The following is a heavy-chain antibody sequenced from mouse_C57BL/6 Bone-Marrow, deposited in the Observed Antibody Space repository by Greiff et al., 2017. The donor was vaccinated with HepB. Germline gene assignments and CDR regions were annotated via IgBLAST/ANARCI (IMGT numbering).Heavy chain of an antibody. J-gene: IGHJ3*01. V-gene: IGHV5-12*01. D-gene: IGHD1-1*01. Sequence: EVKLEESGGGLVQPGGSLKLSCAASGFTFSDYYMYWVRQTPEKRLEWVAYISNGGGSTYYPDTVKGRFTISRDNAKNTLYLQMSRLKSEDTAMYYCARQAYYGSQAWFAYWGQGTLVTVSA. CDR3: ARQAYYGSQAWFAY. CDR1: GFTFSDYY. CDR2: ISNGGGST.